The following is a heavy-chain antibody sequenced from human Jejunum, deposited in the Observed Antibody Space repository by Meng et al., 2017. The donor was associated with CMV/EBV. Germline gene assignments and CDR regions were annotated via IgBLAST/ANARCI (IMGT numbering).Heavy chain of an antibody. CDR2: VSYNGNT. CDR1: HF. CDR3: ARGWADIRFSGAMDV. D-gene: IGHD3-3*01. Sequence: HFWSWIRQSSGKGLAWIAYVSYNGNTNYNPSLRSRVSISSDAAKNQFSLRLTSATTADTAVHYCARGWADIRFSGAMDVWGQGITVTVSS. J-gene: IGHJ6*02. V-gene: IGHV4-59*11.